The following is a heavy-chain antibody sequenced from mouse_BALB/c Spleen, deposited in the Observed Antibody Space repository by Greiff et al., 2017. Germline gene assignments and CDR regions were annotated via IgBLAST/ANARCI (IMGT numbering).Heavy chain of an antibody. D-gene: IGHD1-1*01. CDR2: IRNKANGYTT. CDR1: GFTFTDYY. Sequence: EVKLVESGGGLVQPGGSLRLSCATSGFTFTDYYMSWVRQPPGKALEWLGFIRNKANGYTTEYSASVKGRFTISRENSQSILYLQMNTLRAEDSATYYCARFIYFDYWGQGTTLTVSS. V-gene: IGHV7-3*02. CDR3: ARFIYFDY. J-gene: IGHJ2*01.